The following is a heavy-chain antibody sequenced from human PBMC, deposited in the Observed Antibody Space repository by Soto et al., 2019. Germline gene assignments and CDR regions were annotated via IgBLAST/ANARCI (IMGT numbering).Heavy chain of an antibody. Sequence: ASVKVSCKTSGYTFTNYGIGWVRQAPGQGLEWMGWISTYSGNSNYAQKLQGRVTMTTDTSTSTAYMELRSLRSDDTAVYYCAILWFGELLSPQDYYYYYMDVWGKGTTVTVSS. J-gene: IGHJ6*03. CDR2: ISTYSGNS. V-gene: IGHV1-18*01. D-gene: IGHD3-10*01. CDR1: GYTFTNYG. CDR3: AILWFGELLSPQDYYYYYMDV.